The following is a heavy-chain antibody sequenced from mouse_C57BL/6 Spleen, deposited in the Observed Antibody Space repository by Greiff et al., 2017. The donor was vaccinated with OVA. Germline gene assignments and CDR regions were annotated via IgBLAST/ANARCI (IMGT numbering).Heavy chain of an antibody. Sequence: QVQLKESGAELVRPGASVKLSCKASGYTFTDYYINWVKQRPGQGLEWIARIYPGSGNTYYNEKFKGKATLTAEKSSSTAYMQLSSLTSEVSAVYFCARCGYDYDAFDYWGQGTTLTVSS. V-gene: IGHV1-76*01. J-gene: IGHJ2*01. D-gene: IGHD2-4*01. CDR2: IYPGSGNT. CDR1: GYTFTDYY. CDR3: ARCGYDYDAFDY.